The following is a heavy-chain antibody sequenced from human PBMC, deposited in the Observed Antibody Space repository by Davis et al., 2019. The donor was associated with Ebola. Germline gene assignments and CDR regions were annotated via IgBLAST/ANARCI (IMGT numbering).Heavy chain of an antibody. J-gene: IGHJ4*02. V-gene: IGHV3-30*03. CDR1: GFTFSVYW. D-gene: IGHD6-19*01. CDR2: ISYDGSNK. Sequence: GESLKISCAASGFTFSVYWMNWVRQAPGKGLDWVAVISYDGSNKFYADSVKGRFTISRDNSKNTLYVQMNSLRAEDTAVYYCARDRTPNTAVAGRDFDYWGQGTLVTVSS. CDR3: ARDRTPNTAVAGRDFDY.